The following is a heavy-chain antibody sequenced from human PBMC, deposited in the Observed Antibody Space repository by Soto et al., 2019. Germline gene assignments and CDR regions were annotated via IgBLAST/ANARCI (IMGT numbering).Heavy chain of an antibody. V-gene: IGHV4-59*08. J-gene: IGHJ6*02. CDR3: ASRPYYYYALDV. Sequence: SETLSLTCTVSAGSIRSYYWTWIRQPPGKGLDWIGYIHHSGSTDYNPSLQSRFTISVDTSKSHFSLKLSSVTAADTAVYYCASRPYYYYALDVWGRGTTVTVSS. CDR1: AGSIRSYY. CDR2: IHHSGST.